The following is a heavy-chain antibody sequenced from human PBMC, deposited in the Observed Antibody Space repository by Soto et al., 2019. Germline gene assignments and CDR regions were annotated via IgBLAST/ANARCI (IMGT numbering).Heavy chain of an antibody. J-gene: IGHJ6*02. CDR3: ARGHKGLEV. CDR2: ISRDGNTI. CDR1: GLTFSDYY. V-gene: IGHV3-11*01. Sequence: QAPLVESGGDLVKPGGSLRLSCAASGLTFSDYYMSWIRQAAGKGLEWVSYISRDGNTIYYGDSVEGRFTISRDNAKNSLYLQMNNLRAGDSAVYYCARGHKGLEVWGQGTTVTVSS.